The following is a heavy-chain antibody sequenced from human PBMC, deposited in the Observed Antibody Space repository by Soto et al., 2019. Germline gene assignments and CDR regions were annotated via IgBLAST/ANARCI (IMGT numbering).Heavy chain of an antibody. CDR3: AREGGPSAGMDV. CDR2: ISTYNG. V-gene: IGHV1-18*01. CDR1: GYTFTSYD. Sequence: QVQLVQSGAEVKKPGASVKASCKASGYTFTSYDISWVRQAPGQGLEWMGWISTYNGNQGRVTMTTDTSTSTAYMELRSLRSDDTAVYSCAREGGPSAGMDVWGQGTTVTVSS. J-gene: IGHJ6*02.